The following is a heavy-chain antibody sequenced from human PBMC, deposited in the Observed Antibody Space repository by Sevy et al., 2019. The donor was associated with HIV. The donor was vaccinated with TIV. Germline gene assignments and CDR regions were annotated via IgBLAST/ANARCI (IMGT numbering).Heavy chain of an antibody. D-gene: IGHD5-12*01. CDR2: INPNSGGT. CDR3: ARNHAITKAFDY. Sequence: ASVKVSCKASGYTFTGYYMHWVRQAPGQGLEWMGWINPNSGGTNYAQKFQGRVTMTRDTSISTAYMELSRLRSDDMAVYYCARNHAITKAFDYWGQGTLVTVSS. CDR1: GYTFTGYY. J-gene: IGHJ4*02. V-gene: IGHV1-2*02.